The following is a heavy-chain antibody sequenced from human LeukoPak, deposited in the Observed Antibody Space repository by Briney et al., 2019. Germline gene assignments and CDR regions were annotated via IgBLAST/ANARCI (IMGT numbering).Heavy chain of an antibody. CDR1: GFTFSSYA. CDR3: ARDKQQLIPFNWFDP. CDR2: ISGSGGNT. Sequence: GGSLRLSCAASGFTFSSYAMSWVRQAPGKGLEWVSGISGSGGNTYYADSVKGRFTISRDNSNNTLYLQMNSLRAEDTAVYYCARDKQQLIPFNWFDPWGQGTLVTVSS. V-gene: IGHV3-23*01. J-gene: IGHJ5*02. D-gene: IGHD6-13*01.